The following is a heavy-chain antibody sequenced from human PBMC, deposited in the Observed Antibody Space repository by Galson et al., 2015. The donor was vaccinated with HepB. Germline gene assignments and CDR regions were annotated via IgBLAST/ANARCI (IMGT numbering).Heavy chain of an antibody. CDR1: GFTFGDYA. V-gene: IGHV3-49*03. D-gene: IGHD3-16*01. CDR3: SRACLYGDHYYIDV. Sequence: SLRLSCAASGFTFGDYAMSWFRQAPGKGLEWVSFIRNKAYRGTTEYAASVKGRFTISKDDSQTVVYLQMDSLKIEDTAVYYCSRACLYGDHYYIDVWGKGTTVTVSS. CDR2: IRNKAYRGTT. J-gene: IGHJ6*03.